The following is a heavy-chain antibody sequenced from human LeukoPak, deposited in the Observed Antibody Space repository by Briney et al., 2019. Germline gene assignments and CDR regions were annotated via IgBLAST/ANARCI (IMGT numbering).Heavy chain of an antibody. J-gene: IGHJ4*02. Sequence: GASVKVSCKASRYTFTGYYMHWVRQAPGQGLEWMGWINPNSGGTNYAQKFQGRVTMTRDTSISTAYMELSRLRSDDTAVYYCASHPAGDLSGSYYSYWGQGTLVTVSS. CDR3: ASHPAGDLSGSYYSY. V-gene: IGHV1-2*02. CDR1: RYTFTGYY. D-gene: IGHD3-10*01. CDR2: INPNSGGT.